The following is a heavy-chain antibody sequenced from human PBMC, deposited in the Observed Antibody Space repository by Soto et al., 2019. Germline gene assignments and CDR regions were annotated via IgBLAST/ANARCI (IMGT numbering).Heavy chain of an antibody. Sequence: QVQLVQSGAEVKKPGASVKVSCKASGYTFSRSGLSWVRQAPGQGLEWMGWINGYNGNTNYTQKMQGRITMTTDTPTSTAYMELRSLRSDDTAVYYGARMGDVPYYYYGMDVWGQGTTVIVSS. CDR1: GYTFSRSG. V-gene: IGHV1-18*01. D-gene: IGHD3-16*01. CDR2: INGYNGNT. CDR3: ARMGDVPYYYYGMDV. J-gene: IGHJ6*02.